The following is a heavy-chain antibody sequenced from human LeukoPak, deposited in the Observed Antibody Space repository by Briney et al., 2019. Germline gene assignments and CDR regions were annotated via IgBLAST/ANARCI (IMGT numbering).Heavy chain of an antibody. CDR2: ISGRGGST. CDR1: GFTFSSYA. CDR3: AKGRAIFGVSDYYYMDV. V-gene: IGHV3-23*01. J-gene: IGHJ6*03. Sequence: GGSLRLSCAASGFTFSSYAMNWVPQAPGKGLEWVSAISGRGGSTYYADSVKGRFPISRDNSKNTLYLQMNSLRAEDTAVYYCAKGRAIFGVSDYYYMDVWGKGTTVTVSS. D-gene: IGHD3-3*01.